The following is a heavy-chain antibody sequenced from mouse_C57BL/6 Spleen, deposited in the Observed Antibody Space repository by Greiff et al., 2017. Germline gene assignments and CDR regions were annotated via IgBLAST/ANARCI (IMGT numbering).Heavy chain of an antibody. Sequence: VQLQQSGPELVKPGASVKIPCKASGYTFTDYNMDWVKQSHGKSLEWIGDINPNNGGTIYNQKFKGKATLTVDKSSSTAYMELRSLTSEDTAVYYCARKGRLGLYYFDYWGQGTTLTVSS. CDR2: INPNNGGT. D-gene: IGHD4-1*01. CDR1: GYTFTDYN. J-gene: IGHJ2*01. V-gene: IGHV1-18*01. CDR3: ARKGRLGLYYFDY.